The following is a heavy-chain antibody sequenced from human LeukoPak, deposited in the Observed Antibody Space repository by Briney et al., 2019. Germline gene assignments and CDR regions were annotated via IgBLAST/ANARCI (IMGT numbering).Heavy chain of an antibody. V-gene: IGHV4-59*01. Sequence: SETLSLTCTVSGGSISSYYWSWIRQPPGKGLEWIGYIYYSGSTNYNPSLKSRVTISVATSKNQFSLKLSSVTAADTAVYYCARASTGTIDYWGQGTLVTVSS. CDR3: ARASTGTIDY. CDR2: IYYSGST. CDR1: GGSISSYY. D-gene: IGHD1/OR15-1a*01. J-gene: IGHJ4*02.